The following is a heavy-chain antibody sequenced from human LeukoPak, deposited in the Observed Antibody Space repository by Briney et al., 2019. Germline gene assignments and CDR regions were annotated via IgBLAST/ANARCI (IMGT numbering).Heavy chain of an antibody. CDR1: GDSVSSSDAT. D-gene: IGHD4-11*01. CDR2: TYYRSKWSS. CDR3: ARASYRAFYI. J-gene: IGHJ3*02. Sequence: SQTLSLTCAISGDSVSSSDATWNWIRQSPSRGLEWLGRTYYRSKWSSDYAPSVRSRITINSDTAKNQFSLQSNSVTPEDTAVYYCARASYRAFYIWGQGTVVTVSS. V-gene: IGHV6-1*01.